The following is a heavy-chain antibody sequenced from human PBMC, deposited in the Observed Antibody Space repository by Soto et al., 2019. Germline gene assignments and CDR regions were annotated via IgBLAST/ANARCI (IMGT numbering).Heavy chain of an antibody. D-gene: IGHD3-22*01. CDR1: GGSISSYY. Sequence: SETLSLTCTVSGGSISSYYWSWIRQPPGKGLEWIGHIYYSGSTNYNPSLKSRVTISVDTSKNQFSLKLSSVTAADTAVYYCARWNYYDSSGYQGFDYWGQGTLVTVSS. J-gene: IGHJ4*02. CDR2: IYYSGST. CDR3: ARWNYYDSSGYQGFDY. V-gene: IGHV4-59*01.